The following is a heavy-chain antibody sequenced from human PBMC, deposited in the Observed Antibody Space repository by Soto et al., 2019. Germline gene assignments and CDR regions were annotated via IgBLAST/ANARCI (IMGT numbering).Heavy chain of an antibody. D-gene: IGHD3-22*01. V-gene: IGHV1-3*01. CDR1: GYTFTKYV. J-gene: IGHJ6*02. CDR3: ARDGRRDSIESGYYGMDV. CDR2: INAGNGNT. Sequence: RASVKVSCKASGYTFTKYVIHRVRQAPGQRLEWMGWINAGNGNTKYSQKFQVRAVITRDTSARTAYMELSSLRSEDTAVYYCARDGRRDSIESGYYGMDVWGQGTTVTVSS.